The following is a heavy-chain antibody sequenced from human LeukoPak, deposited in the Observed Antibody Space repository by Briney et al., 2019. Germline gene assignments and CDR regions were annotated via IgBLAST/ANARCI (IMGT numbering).Heavy chain of an antibody. D-gene: IGHD6-13*01. Sequence: PSETLSLTCTVSGGSISSYYWSWIRQPPGKGLEWIGYIYYSGSTNYNPSLKSRVTISVDTSKNQFSLKLSSVTAADTAVYYCARVSKSSSWSYYFDYWGQGTLVTVSS. CDR3: ARVSKSSSWSYYFDY. CDR2: IYYSGST. V-gene: IGHV4-59*01. J-gene: IGHJ4*02. CDR1: GGSISSYY.